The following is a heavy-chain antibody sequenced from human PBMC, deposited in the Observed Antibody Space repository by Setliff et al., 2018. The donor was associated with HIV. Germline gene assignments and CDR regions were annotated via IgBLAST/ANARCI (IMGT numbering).Heavy chain of an antibody. CDR3: ARQISFGLAPDDGSRSGFEYFDY. CDR1: GGSISSGSYY. J-gene: IGHJ4*02. CDR2: IYTSGST. V-gene: IGHV4-61*09. D-gene: IGHD2-2*01. Sequence: PSETLSLTCTVSGGSISSGSYYWNWIRQPAGKGLEWIGHIYTSGSTNYNPSLKSRVTISVDTSKNQFSLQLSSVTAADTAVYYCARQISFGLAPDDGSRSGFEYFDYWGQGTLVTVSS.